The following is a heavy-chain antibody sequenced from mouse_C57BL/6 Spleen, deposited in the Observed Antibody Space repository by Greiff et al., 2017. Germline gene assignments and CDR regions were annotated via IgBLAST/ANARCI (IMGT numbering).Heavy chain of an antibody. J-gene: IGHJ4*01. D-gene: IGHD2-2*01. CDR3: ARRGDGYDAGGYYAMEY. V-gene: IGHV8-12*01. CDR2: IYWDDDK. CDR1: GFSLSTSGMG. Sequence: VTLKESGPGILQSSQTLSLTCSFSGFSLSTSGMGVSWIRQPSGKGLEWLAHIYWDDDKRYNPSLKSRLTISKDTSRNQVFLRITSVDTADTATYYCARRGDGYDAGGYYAMEYWGQGTSVTVSS.